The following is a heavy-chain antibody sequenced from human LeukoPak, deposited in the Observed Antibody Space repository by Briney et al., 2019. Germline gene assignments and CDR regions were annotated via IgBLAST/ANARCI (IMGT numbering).Heavy chain of an antibody. CDR3: ARDIRSGYPFDY. J-gene: IGHJ4*02. D-gene: IGHD5-12*01. CDR2: ISSSSSYI. V-gene: IGHV3-21*01. Sequence: GGSLRLSCAASGFTFSSYSMNWVRQAPGKGLEWVSSISSSSSYIYYADSVKGRFTISRDNAKNSLYLQMNTLRAADTAVYYCARDIRSGYPFDYWGQGTLVTVSS. CDR1: GFTFSSYS.